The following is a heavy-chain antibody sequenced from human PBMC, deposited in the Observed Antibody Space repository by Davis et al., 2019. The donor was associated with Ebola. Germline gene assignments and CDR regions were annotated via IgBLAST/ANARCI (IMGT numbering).Heavy chain of an antibody. Sequence: PGGSLRLSCAASGFTFSSYSMNWVRQAPGKGLEWVSSISSSSSYIYYADSVKGRFTISRDNAKNSLYLQMNSLRAEDTALYYCAKSHDSLYYFDYWGQGTLVTVSS. CDR1: GFTFSSYS. J-gene: IGHJ4*02. D-gene: IGHD2-21*02. V-gene: IGHV3-21*04. CDR3: AKSHDSLYYFDY. CDR2: ISSSSSYI.